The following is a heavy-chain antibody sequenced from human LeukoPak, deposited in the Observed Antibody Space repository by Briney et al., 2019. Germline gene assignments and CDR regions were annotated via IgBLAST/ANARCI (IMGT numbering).Heavy chain of an antibody. CDR1: GFTFSNYW. D-gene: IGHD1-26*01. Sequence: GGSLRLSCAASGFTFSNYWMHWVRQAPEKGLVWVSRISSDGSSTNYADSVKGRFTISRDNAKNTLYLQMNSLRAEDTAVYYCAKGGIVGTTQPYFDYWGQGTLVTVSS. V-gene: IGHV3-74*01. CDR3: AKGGIVGTTQPYFDY. J-gene: IGHJ4*02. CDR2: ISSDGSST.